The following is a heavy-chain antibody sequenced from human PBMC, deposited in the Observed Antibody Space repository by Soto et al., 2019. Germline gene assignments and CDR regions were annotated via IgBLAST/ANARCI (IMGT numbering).Heavy chain of an antibody. CDR2: IYPSDSDT. CDR1: GYNFAGYW. Sequence: GESLKISCKGSGYNFAGYWITWVRQMPGKGLELMGIIYPSDSDTRYRPSFQGQVTISADKSISSAYLQWSSLRASDTAMYYCARGGVSTRTFDYWGQGTPVTSPQ. J-gene: IGHJ4*02. CDR3: ARGGVSTRTFDY. D-gene: IGHD3-3*01. V-gene: IGHV5-51*01.